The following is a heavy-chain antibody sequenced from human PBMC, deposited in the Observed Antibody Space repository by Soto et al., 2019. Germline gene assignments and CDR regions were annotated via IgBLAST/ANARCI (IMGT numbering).Heavy chain of an antibody. CDR1: GGSISSGGYS. D-gene: IGHD2-21*02. V-gene: IGHV4-30-2*03. J-gene: IGHJ6*02. CDR3: ARDLWGYCGTDCYPLDV. CDR2: IYYSGYT. Sequence: SETLSLTCAVSGGSISSGGYSWSWIRQPPGKGLEWIGYIYYSGYTYYNPSLKSRVTISVDTSKNQFSLKLNSVTAADTAVYYCARDLWGYCGTDCYPLDVWGQGTTVTVSS.